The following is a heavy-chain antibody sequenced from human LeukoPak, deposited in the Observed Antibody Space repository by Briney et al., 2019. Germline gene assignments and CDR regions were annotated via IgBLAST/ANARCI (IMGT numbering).Heavy chain of an antibody. J-gene: IGHJ4*02. D-gene: IGHD3-10*01. V-gene: IGHV1-8*01. CDR1: GYTFTRYD. CDR3: ARGGFGSGSHYDY. Sequence: GASVKVSCKASGYTFTRYDINLVRQATGQGLEWMGWMNPNSGDTGYVQKFQGRVTMTRSTSISTAYMELSGLRSGDTAIYYCARGGFGSGSHYDYWGQGTLVTVSS. CDR2: MNPNSGDT.